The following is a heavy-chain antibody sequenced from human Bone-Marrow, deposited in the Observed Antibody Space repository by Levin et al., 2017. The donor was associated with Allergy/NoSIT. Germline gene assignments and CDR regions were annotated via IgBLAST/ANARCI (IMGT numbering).Heavy chain of an antibody. D-gene: IGHD2-15*01. Sequence: GESLKISCAASGFTFSSYGMHWVRQAPGKGLEWVAVISYDGSNKYYADSVKGRFTISRDNSKNTLYLQMNSLRAEDTAVYYCAKGGANCSGGSCSLPRFDPWGQGTLVTVSS. J-gene: IGHJ5*02. CDR2: ISYDGSNK. V-gene: IGHV3-30*18. CDR1: GFTFSSYG. CDR3: AKGGANCSGGSCSLPRFDP.